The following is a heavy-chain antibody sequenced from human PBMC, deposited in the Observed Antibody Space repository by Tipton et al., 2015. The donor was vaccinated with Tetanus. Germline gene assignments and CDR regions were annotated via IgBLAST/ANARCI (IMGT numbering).Heavy chain of an antibody. CDR1: GASINAGGYL. V-gene: IGHV4-30-2*01. CDR3: ARAHYDFWSSDSYYYGMDV. J-gene: IGHJ6*02. D-gene: IGHD3-3*01. CDR2: INYSGSS. Sequence: TLSLTCTVSGASINAGGYLWTWVRQQPGKGLEWIGNINYSGSSYYSPSLKSRVSISVDGSNNQFSLDLNSVTAADTAVYYCARAHYDFWSSDSYYYGMDVWGQGTTVTVSS.